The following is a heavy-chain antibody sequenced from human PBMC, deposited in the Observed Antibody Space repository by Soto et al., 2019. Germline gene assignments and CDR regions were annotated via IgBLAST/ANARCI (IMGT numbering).Heavy chain of an antibody. V-gene: IGHV1-3*01. Sequence: QVQLVQSGAEVKKPGASVKVSCKASGHTFTSYAMHWVRQAPGQRLEWMGWINAGNGNTKYSQKFQGRVTITRDTSASTAYMELSSLRSEDTAVYYCARGVGLYSNYDYWGQGTLVTVSS. CDR1: GHTFTSYA. CDR3: ARGVGLYSNYDY. J-gene: IGHJ4*02. D-gene: IGHD2-2*02. CDR2: INAGNGNT.